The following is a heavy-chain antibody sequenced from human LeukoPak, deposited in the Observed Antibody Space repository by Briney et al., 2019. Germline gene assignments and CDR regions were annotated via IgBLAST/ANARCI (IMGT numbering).Heavy chain of an antibody. D-gene: IGHD6-19*01. CDR1: GGSISSYY. CDR3: ARGGSSGWSDY. Sequence: SESLSLTCTVSGGSISSYYWSWIRQPLGKGLEWIGYIYYSGSTNYNPSLKRRVTISVDTSKNQFSLKLSSLTAADTAVYYCARGGSSGWSDYWGQGTLVTVSS. V-gene: IGHV4-59*08. J-gene: IGHJ4*02. CDR2: IYYSGST.